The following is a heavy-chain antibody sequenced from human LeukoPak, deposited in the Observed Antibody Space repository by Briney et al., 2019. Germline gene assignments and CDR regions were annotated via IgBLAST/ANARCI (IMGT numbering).Heavy chain of an antibody. CDR3: AKELRGYSYVSDY. V-gene: IGHV3-23*01. CDR1: GFTFSSYA. CDR2: ISGSGGST. D-gene: IGHD5-18*01. J-gene: IGHJ4*02. Sequence: GGSLRLSCAASGFTFSSYAMSSVRQAPGRGLGWDSAISGSGGSTYYADSVKGRFTISRDNSKNTLYLQMNSLRAEDTAVYYCAKELRGYSYVSDYWGQGTLVTVSS.